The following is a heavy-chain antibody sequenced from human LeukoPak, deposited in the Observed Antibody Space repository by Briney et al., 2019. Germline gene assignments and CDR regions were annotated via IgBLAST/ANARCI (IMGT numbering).Heavy chain of an antibody. J-gene: IGHJ4*02. CDR1: GFTFSRYA. V-gene: IGHV3-23*01. CDR2: ITGSGGST. CDR3: AKDGQAFSYGPGRRFDY. D-gene: IGHD3-10*01. Sequence: GGSLRLSCAGSGFTFSRYALSWVREAPGEGLEWVSTITGSGGSTYYADSVKGRFTISRDNSKNTLYLQMNSLRAEDTAVYSCAKDGQAFSYGPGRRFDYWGQGTLVTVSS.